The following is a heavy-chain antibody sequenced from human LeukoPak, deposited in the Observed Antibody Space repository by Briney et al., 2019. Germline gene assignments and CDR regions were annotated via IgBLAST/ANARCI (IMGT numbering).Heavy chain of an antibody. J-gene: IGHJ4*02. CDR2: IYYSGGT. CDR3: ARGLRFLEWSIGY. D-gene: IGHD3-3*01. V-gene: IGHV4-31*03. Sequence: SETLSLTCTVSGGSISSGGYYWSWIRQHPGKGLEWIGYIYYSGGTYYNPSLKSRVTISVDTSKNQFSLKLSSVTAADTAVYYCARGLRFLEWSIGYWGQGTLVTVSS. CDR1: GGSISSGGYY.